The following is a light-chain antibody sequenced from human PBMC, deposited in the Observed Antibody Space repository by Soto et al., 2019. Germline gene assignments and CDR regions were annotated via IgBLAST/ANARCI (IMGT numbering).Light chain of an antibody. J-gene: IGLJ1*01. Sequence: QSVLTQPASVSGSPGQSITISCTGTSSDVCGYNYVSWYQQCPGKAPKLMIYDVSKRPSGVSDRFSGSKSGNTASLTISGLQAEDEADYYRSSYTNSVTLGCVFGTGTKVTVL. CDR2: DVS. V-gene: IGLV2-14*01. CDR3: SSYTNSVTLGCV. CDR1: SSDVCGYNY.